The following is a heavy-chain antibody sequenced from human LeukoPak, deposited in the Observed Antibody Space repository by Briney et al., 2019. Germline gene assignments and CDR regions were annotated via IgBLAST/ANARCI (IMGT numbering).Heavy chain of an antibody. Sequence: GASVKVSCKASGYTFTSYGISWVRQAPGQGLEWMGWISAYNGNTNYAQKLQGRVTMTTDTSTSTAYMELRSLRSDDTAVYYCARESPSGFYYDSSGDTLDYWGQGTLVTVSS. CDR2: ISAYNGNT. CDR3: ARESPSGFYYDSSGDTLDY. J-gene: IGHJ4*02. V-gene: IGHV1-18*01. CDR1: GYTFTSYG. D-gene: IGHD3-22*01.